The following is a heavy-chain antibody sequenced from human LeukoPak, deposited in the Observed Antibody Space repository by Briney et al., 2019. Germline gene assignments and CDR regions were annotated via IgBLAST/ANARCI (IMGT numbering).Heavy chain of an antibody. Sequence: GESLRTPCKGSGYSFTSYWIGWVRQMPGKGLEWMGIIYPGDSDTRNSPSFQGQVTISVDKSISTAYLQWSSLKASDTAMYYCARASDSSSSSWAHTAYWGQGTLVTVSS. J-gene: IGHJ4*01. V-gene: IGHV5-51*01. D-gene: IGHD6-6*01. CDR2: IYPGDSDT. CDR3: ARASDSSSSSWAHTAY. CDR1: GYSFTSYW.